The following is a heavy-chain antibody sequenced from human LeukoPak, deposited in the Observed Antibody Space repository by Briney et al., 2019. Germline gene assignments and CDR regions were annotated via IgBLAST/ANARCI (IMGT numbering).Heavy chain of an antibody. V-gene: IGHV1-18*01. CDR2: ISAYNGNT. D-gene: IGHD3-22*01. CDR3: ARVYYYDSSGYLAYYYMDV. CDR1: GYTLTSYG. Sequence: GASVKVSCKASGYTLTSYGISWVRQAPGQGLEWMGWISAYNGNTNYAQKLQGRVTMTTDTSTSTAYMELRSLRSDDTAVYYCARVYYYDSSGYLAYYYMDVWGKGTTVTVSS. J-gene: IGHJ6*03.